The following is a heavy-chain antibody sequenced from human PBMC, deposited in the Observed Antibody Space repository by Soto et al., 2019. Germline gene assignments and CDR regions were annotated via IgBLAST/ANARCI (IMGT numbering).Heavy chain of an antibody. Sequence: SETLSLTCTVSGGYISSGGYYWSWIRQHPGKGLEWIGYIYYSGSTYYNPSLKSRVTISVDTSKNQFSLKLSSLRSEDTAVYYCARGRFLEWSGLGWGQGTLVTVSS. D-gene: IGHD3-3*01. V-gene: IGHV4-31*03. CDR2: IYYSGST. CDR3: ARGRFLEWSGLG. CDR1: GGYISSGGYY. J-gene: IGHJ4*02.